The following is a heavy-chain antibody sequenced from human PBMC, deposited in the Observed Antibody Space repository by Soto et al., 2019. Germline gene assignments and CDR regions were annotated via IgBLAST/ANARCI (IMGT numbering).Heavy chain of an antibody. D-gene: IGHD2-15*01. J-gene: IGHJ6*03. CDR3: ARGTRDVVVVAATLWYMDV. CDR1: GGSISSGDYY. V-gene: IGHV4-31*03. CDR2: IYYSGST. Sequence: QVQLQESGPGLVKPSQTLSLTCTVSGGSISSGDYYWSWIRQHPGKGLEWIGYIYYSGSTYYNPSLKSRVTISVDTSKNQFSLKLSSETAADTAVYYCARGTRDVVVVAATLWYMDVWGKGTTVTVSS.